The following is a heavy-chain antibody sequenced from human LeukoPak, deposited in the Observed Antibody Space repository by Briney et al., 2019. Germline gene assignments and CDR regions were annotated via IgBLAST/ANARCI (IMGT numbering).Heavy chain of an antibody. Sequence: PGGSLRLSCAVSGFTFSNYAMNWVRQAPGKGLEWVSGISGSGDNTYYADSVKGRFTISRDNSKNTLYVQVNSLGTEDTAAYYCAKGSYYDSSGSFYFDYWGQGTLVTVSS. V-gene: IGHV3-23*01. D-gene: IGHD3-22*01. J-gene: IGHJ4*02. CDR2: ISGSGDNT. CDR3: AKGSYYDSSGSFYFDY. CDR1: GFTFSNYA.